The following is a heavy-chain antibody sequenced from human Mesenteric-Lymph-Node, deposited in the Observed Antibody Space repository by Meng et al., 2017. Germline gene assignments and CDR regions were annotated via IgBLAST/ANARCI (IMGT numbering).Heavy chain of an antibody. Sequence: GGSLRLSCAASGFTFSNAWMSWVRQAPGKGLEWVGRIKSKTDGGTTDYAAPVKGRFTISRDDSKNTLYLQMNSLKTEDTAVYYCTTAKLRTRYVDYWGQGTLVTVSS. CDR2: IKSKTDGGTT. V-gene: IGHV3-15*01. CDR1: GFTFSNAW. D-gene: IGHD3-9*01. CDR3: TTAKLRTRYVDY. J-gene: IGHJ4*02.